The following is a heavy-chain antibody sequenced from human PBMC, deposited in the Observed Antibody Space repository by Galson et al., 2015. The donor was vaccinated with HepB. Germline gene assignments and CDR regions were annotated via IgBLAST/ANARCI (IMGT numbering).Heavy chain of an antibody. D-gene: IGHD6-19*01. CDR3: ARGAGKAVAGRLNFDY. CDR2: TYYRSKWYN. Sequence: CAISGDSVSSNSAAWNWIRQSPSRGLEWLGRTYYRSKWYNDYAVSVKSRITTNPDTSKNQFSLQLNSVTPEDTAVYYCARGAGKAVAGRLNFDYWGQGTLVTVSS. CDR1: GDSVSSNSAA. J-gene: IGHJ4*02. V-gene: IGHV6-1*01.